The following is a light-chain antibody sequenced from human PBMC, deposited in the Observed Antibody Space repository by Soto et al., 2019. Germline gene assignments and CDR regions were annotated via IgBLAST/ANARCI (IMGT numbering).Light chain of an antibody. V-gene: IGKV3-20*01. CDR3: QQYGSSPTWT. CDR1: KSVSSSY. Sequence: EIVLPQSPGTLSFSPGEIATVSCSVSKSVSSSYLAWYQQKPGQAPRLLIYGASSRATGIPDRFSGSGSGTDFTHTISRLEPEDFAVYYCQQYGSSPTWTFGQGTKVDIK. J-gene: IGKJ1*01. CDR2: GAS.